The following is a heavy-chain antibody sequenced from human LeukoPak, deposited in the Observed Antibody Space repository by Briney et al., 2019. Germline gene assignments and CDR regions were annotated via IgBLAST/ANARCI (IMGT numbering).Heavy chain of an antibody. Sequence: QPGGSLRLSCAVSGFSSSSYAMHWVRQAPGKGLEWVAVIRHDETNEYYADSVQGRFTISRDTSKNTLYLQMNSLRAEDTAVYYCAKEYTPSSPLGELDSWGQGTLVTVSS. D-gene: IGHD6-6*01. V-gene: IGHV3-30*02. CDR1: GFSSSSYA. CDR2: IRHDETNE. CDR3: AKEYTPSSPLGELDS. J-gene: IGHJ4*02.